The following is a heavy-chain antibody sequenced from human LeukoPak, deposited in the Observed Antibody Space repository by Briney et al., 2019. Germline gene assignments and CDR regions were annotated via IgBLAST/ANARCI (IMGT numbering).Heavy chain of an antibody. CDR2: ISYDGSNK. V-gene: IGHV3-30*04. D-gene: IGHD3-16*02. CDR1: GFTFSSYA. CDR3: AKDYLPGRDYYYYMDV. Sequence: GGSLRLSCAASGFTFSSYAMHWVRQAPGKGLEWVAVISYDGSNKYYADSVKGRFTISRDNSKNTLYLQMNSLRAEDTALYYCAKDYLPGRDYYYYMDVWGKGTTVTVSS. J-gene: IGHJ6*03.